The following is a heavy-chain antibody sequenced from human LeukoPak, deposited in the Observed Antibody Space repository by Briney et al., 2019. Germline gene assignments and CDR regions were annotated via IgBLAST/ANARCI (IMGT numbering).Heavy chain of an antibody. V-gene: IGHV4-39*01. CDR3: ARQGSGNGY. J-gene: IGHJ4*02. Sequence: SETLSLTCTVSGSSISSSSYYWGWIRQPPGKGLEWIGSVYKSGSTYYNPSLKSRVTISVDTSKNRLSLKLSSVTAADTGVYYCARQGSGNGYWGQGTLVTVSS. CDR2: VYKSGST. CDR1: GSSISSSSYY. D-gene: IGHD1-1*01.